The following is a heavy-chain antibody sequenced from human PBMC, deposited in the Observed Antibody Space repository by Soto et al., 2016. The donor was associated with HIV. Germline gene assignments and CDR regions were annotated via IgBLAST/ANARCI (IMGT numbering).Heavy chain of an antibody. J-gene: IGHJ6*02. Sequence: VQSGGGLVQPGGSLRLSCVASGFTVNNNYLTWVRQAPGKGLECISIIYSGGTTFYTDSVKGRFTVSRDNSRNTLFLQMNNLKDEDTAVYYCARGDYDILTHSYIKDYYYYGLDVWGQGTTVTVSS. V-gene: IGHV3-66*01. CDR3: ARGDYDILTHSYIKDYYYYGLDV. CDR1: GFTVNNNY. D-gene: IGHD3-9*01. CDR2: IYSGGTT.